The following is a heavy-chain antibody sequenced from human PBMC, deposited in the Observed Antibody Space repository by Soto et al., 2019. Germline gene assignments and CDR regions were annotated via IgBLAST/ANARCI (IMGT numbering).Heavy chain of an antibody. Sequence: QVQLVESGGGVVQPGRSLRLSCAASGFTFSSYGMHWVRQAPGKGLEWVAVISYDGSNKYYADSVKGRFTISRDNSKNTLYLQMNSLRAEDTAVYYCAKDLGDGYTETGWYFDLWGRGTLVTVSS. CDR1: GFTFSSYG. V-gene: IGHV3-30*18. J-gene: IGHJ2*01. CDR3: AKDLGDGYTETGWYFDL. CDR2: ISYDGSNK. D-gene: IGHD5-12*01.